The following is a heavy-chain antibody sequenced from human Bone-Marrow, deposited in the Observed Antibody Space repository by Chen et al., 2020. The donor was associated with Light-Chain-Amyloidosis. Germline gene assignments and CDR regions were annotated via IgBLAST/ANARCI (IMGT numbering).Heavy chain of an antibody. V-gene: IGHV4-31*03. D-gene: IGHD2-2*01. CDR2: IYYSGST. J-gene: IGHJ5*02. CDR3: ARDVAGYCSSTSCYPGWFDP. Sequence: QVQLQESGPGLVKPSQTLSLTCTVSGGSISSGGYYWSWIRQHPGKGLESIGYIYYSGSTYYNPSLKSRVTISVDTSKNQFSLKLSSVTAADTAVYYYARDVAGYCSSTSCYPGWFDPWGQGTLVTVSS. CDR1: GGSISSGGYY.